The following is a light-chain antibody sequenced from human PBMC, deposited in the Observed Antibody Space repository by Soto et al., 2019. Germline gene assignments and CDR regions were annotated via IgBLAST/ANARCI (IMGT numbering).Light chain of an antibody. CDR3: QQYGSSLFT. CDR1: QSVSSSY. J-gene: IGKJ3*01. V-gene: IGKV3-20*01. CDR2: GAS. Sequence: EIVLTQSPGTLSLSPGERATLSCRASQSVSSSYLAWYQQKPGQAPRLLIYGASSRATGIPDRFSGSRSGTDFTLSISRLEPEDFAVYYCQQYGSSLFTFGAGTKVDIK.